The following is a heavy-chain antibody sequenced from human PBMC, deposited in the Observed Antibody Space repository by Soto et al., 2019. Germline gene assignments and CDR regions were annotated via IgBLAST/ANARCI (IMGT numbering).Heavy chain of an antibody. V-gene: IGHV1-46*01. Sequence: ASVTVSCKASGYTFTSYYMHWVRQAPGQGLEWMGIINPSGGNTNYNSSLKSRVSMSVDTSKNQFSLKLSSVTAADTAVYYCARGGWYVDHWGQGTLVTVSS. CDR1: GYTFTSYY. CDR3: ARGGWYVDH. J-gene: IGHJ4*02. CDR2: INPSGGNT. D-gene: IGHD6-19*01.